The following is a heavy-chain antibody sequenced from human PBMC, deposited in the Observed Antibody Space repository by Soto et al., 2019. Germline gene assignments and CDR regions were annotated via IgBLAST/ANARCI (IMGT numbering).Heavy chain of an antibody. D-gene: IGHD4-17*01. V-gene: IGHV4-59*08. CDR2: IYYSGST. Sequence: QVQLQESGPGLVKPSETLSLTCTVSGGSISSYYWSWIRQPPGKGLEWIGYIYYSGSTNYNPSLKSRVTISVDTSKNQFSLKLSSVTAADTAVYYCARLLGYGDYFSFDIWGQGTMVTVSS. CDR3: ARLLGYGDYFSFDI. J-gene: IGHJ3*02. CDR1: GGSISSYY.